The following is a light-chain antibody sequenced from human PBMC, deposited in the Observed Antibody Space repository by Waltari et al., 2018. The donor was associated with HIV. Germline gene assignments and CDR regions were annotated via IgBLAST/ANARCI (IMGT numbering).Light chain of an antibody. CDR1: SSDVGSYNL. CDR3: CSYAGSSTAV. Sequence: QSALAQPASVSGSPGQSITISCTGTSSDVGSYNLVSWYQQHPGKAPNPRIYEVTKRPAGVSNRFSGSKSGNTASLTISGRQAEDEADYYCCSYAGSSTAVFGGGTKLTVL. CDR2: EVT. V-gene: IGLV2-23*02. J-gene: IGLJ3*02.